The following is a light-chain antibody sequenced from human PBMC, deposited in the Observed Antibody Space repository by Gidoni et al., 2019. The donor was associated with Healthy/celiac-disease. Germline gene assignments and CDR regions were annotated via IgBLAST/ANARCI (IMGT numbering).Light chain of an antibody. J-gene: IGKJ1*01. Sequence: EIVLTQSPATLSLSPGERATLSCRASQSVSSYLAWYQQKPGQAPRLLIYDASNRATGIPARFSGSGSGTDFTLTISRLEPEDFAVYYFQQRSNWPPETFGQGTKVEIK. V-gene: IGKV3-11*01. CDR2: DAS. CDR3: QQRSNWPPET. CDR1: QSVSSY.